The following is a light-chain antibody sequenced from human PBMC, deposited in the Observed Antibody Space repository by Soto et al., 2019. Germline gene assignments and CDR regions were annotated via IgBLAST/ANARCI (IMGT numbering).Light chain of an antibody. V-gene: IGKV1-27*01. J-gene: IGKJ4*01. Sequence: DVQMTQFPSSLSAFVGDRVTITCRARQGIAPYLAWFQQKPGKVPKLLIYATSTLQSGGPSRFSGSGSGTDFTLTINSLQPEDVGTYYCQKYNSAPLTFGGGTKVEIK. CDR3: QKYNSAPLT. CDR1: QGIAPY. CDR2: ATS.